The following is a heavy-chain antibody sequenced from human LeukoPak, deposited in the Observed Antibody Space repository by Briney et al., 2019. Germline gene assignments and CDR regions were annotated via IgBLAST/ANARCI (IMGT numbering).Heavy chain of an antibody. D-gene: IGHD4-17*01. CDR1: GGSISSGDYY. V-gene: IGHV4-30-4*08. CDR2: IYYSGST. J-gene: IGHJ6*03. Sequence: SQTLSLTRTVSGGSISSGDYYWSWIRQPPGKGLEWIGYIYYSGSTYYNPSLKSRVTISVDTSKNQFPLKLSSVTAADTAVYYCARDRDYGEIGYYYYYMDVWGKGTTVTVSS. CDR3: ARDRDYGEIGYYYYYMDV.